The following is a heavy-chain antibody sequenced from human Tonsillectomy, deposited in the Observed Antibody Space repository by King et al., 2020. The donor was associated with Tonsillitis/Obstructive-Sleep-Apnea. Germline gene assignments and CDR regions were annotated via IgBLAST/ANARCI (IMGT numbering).Heavy chain of an antibody. CDR3: ARAFNSGWYPGAFDY. CDR1: GGSISSFY. J-gene: IGHJ4*02. Sequence: VQLQESGPGLEKPSETLSLTCTVSGGSISSFYWSWIRQPPTKGLEWIGYIYYSGSTNYNPSLKSRVTISVDTSKNQFSLKLSSVTAADTAVYYCARAFNSGWYPGAFDYWGQGTLVTVSS. CDR2: IYYSGST. D-gene: IGHD6-19*01. V-gene: IGHV4-59*01.